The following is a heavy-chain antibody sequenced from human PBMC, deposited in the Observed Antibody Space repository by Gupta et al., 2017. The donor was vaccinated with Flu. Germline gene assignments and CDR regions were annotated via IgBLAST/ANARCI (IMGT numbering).Heavy chain of an antibody. V-gene: IGHV3-48*01. Sequence: SPYGMNWVRQAPGKGLEWVSYISSSSSMIYYADSVKGRFTISRDNAKNSVFLQMNSLRAGDSAIYYCARRKGPAKLDVFDYWGQGTLVTVSS. CDR1: SPYG. D-gene: IGHD1-26*01. J-gene: IGHJ4*02. CDR2: ISSSSSMI. CDR3: ARRKGPAKLDVFDY.